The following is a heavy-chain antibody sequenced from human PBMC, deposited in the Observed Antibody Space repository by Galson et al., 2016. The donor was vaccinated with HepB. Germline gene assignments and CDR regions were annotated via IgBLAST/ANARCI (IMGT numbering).Heavy chain of an antibody. CDR3: ARAPYHFDSDGYEAGPFQH. J-gene: IGHJ1*01. V-gene: IGHV1-69*13. CDR1: GGTFSSDA. CDR2: ILPVFATT. Sequence: SVKVSCKASGGTFSSDAINWVRQAPGQGLEWMGGILPVFATTNYAQDFQGRVTITADESTATAFMELGSLRSEDTAVYFCARAPYHFDSDGYEAGPFQHWGQVTLLTVSS. D-gene: IGHD5-24*01.